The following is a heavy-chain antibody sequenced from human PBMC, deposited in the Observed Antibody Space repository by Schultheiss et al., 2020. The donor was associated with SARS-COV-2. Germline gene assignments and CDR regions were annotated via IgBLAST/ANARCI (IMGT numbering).Heavy chain of an antibody. V-gene: IGHV3-23*01. CDR2: ISGSGGST. Sequence: GGSLRLSCAASGFTFSSYAMSWVRQAPGKGLEWVSAISGSGGSTYYADSVKGRFTISRDNSKNTLYLQMNSLRAEDTAVYYCAKDRGYCSSTSCGDDFDIWGQGTMVTVSS. J-gene: IGHJ3*02. D-gene: IGHD2-2*01. CDR1: GFTFSSYA. CDR3: AKDRGYCSSTSCGDDFDI.